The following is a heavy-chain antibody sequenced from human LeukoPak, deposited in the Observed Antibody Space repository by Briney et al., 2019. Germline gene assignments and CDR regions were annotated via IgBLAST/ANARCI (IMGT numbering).Heavy chain of an antibody. J-gene: IGHJ4*02. CDR3: ASRPGGDYHILDY. D-gene: IGHD4-17*01. V-gene: IGHV3-53*01. Sequence: PGGSLRLSCAASGFTVSNKYMSWVRQAPGQGLEWVSIIYFDGNTYYADSVKGRFTISRDSSMDTLYLQMNGLRAEDTALYYCASRPGGDYHILDYWGQGTLVTVSS. CDR1: GFTVSNKY. CDR2: IYFDGNT.